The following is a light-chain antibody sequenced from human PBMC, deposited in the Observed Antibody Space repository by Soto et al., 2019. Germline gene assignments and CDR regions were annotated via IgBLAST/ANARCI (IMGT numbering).Light chain of an antibody. CDR2: EVV. J-gene: IGLJ3*02. CDR1: KNDIGVYDF. CDR3: SAYTARSTLV. Sequence: QSVLTQPPSASGSPGQSVTISCTGTKNDIGVYDFVSWYQHHPGKAPRLIIYEVVQRPSGVPDRFSGSKSGNTASLTVSGLQAADEADYYCSAYTARSTLVFGGGTKVTV. V-gene: IGLV2-8*01.